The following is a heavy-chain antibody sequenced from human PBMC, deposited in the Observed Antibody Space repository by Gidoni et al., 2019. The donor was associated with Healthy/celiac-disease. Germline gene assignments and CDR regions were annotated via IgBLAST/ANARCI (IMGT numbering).Heavy chain of an antibody. D-gene: IGHD3-22*01. CDR2: INYSGST. CDR1: GGSCSDYY. V-gene: IGHV4-34*01. Sequence: QVQLQQWVAGRLKPSETMSLTCAFYGGSCSDYYWSWIRQPPGKGLEWIGEINYSGSTNYNTYLKSRVTTSVDTSKNQFSLKLSSVTAADTAVYYCVSGGGRRGYYYLPAFDIWGQGTMVTVSS. CDR3: VSGGGRRGYYYLPAFDI. J-gene: IGHJ3*02.